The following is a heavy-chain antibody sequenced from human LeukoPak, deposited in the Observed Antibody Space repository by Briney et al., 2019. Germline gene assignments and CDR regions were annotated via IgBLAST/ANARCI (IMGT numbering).Heavy chain of an antibody. J-gene: IGHJ4*02. CDR1: GGTFSSYA. V-gene: IGHV1-69*04. CDR3: ARESDEWEPPV. Sequence: SVKVSCKASGGTFSSYAISWVRQAPGQGLEWMGRIIPILGIANYAQKFQGRVTITADKSTSTAYMELSSLRSEDTAVHYCARESDEWEPPVWGQGTLVTVSS. D-gene: IGHD1-26*01. CDR2: IIPILGIA.